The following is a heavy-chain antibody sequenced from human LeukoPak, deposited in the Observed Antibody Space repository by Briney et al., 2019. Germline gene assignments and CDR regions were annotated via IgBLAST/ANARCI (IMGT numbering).Heavy chain of an antibody. CDR1: GYTFTKYG. CDR2: ISAYNGNT. V-gene: IGHV1-18*01. J-gene: IGHJ4*02. CDR3: ARGLRTIDY. D-gene: IGHD5-12*01. Sequence: ASVKVSFTASGYTFTKYGISWVRQAPGQGLEWMGWISAYNGNTNYAQKLQGRVTMTTDTSTSTAYMDLRTLRSDDTAVYYCARGLRTIDYWGQGTLVTVSS.